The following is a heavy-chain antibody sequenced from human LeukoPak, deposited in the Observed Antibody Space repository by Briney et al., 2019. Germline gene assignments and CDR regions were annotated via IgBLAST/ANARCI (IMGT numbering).Heavy chain of an antibody. J-gene: IGHJ3*02. CDR2: INPSSGST. CDR1: GHTFTSYY. CDR3: ARERDDILTGLKRDAFDI. V-gene: IGHV1-46*01. Sequence: ASVKVSCKASGHTFTSYYMHWVRQAPGQGLEWMGIINPSSGSTSYTQKFQGRVTLTRDTSTSTVYMELSSLRSEDTAAYYCARERDDILTGLKRDAFDIWGQGTMVTVSS. D-gene: IGHD3-9*01.